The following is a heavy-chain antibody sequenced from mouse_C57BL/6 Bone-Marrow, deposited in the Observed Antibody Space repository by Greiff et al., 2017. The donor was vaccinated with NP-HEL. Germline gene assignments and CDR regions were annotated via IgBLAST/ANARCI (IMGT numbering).Heavy chain of an antibody. V-gene: IGHV5-16*01. CDR3: AREVRLRRRTYAMDY. Sequence: EVMLVESEGGLVQPGSSMKLSCTTSGFTFSDYYMAWVRQVPEQGLDWVANLNYDGSSTSYLDSLQSRFIFSRDNAKNILCLQMSSMKTENTDTYYCAREVRLRRRTYAMDYWGQGTSVTVSS. CDR1: GFTFSDYY. D-gene: IGHD2-4*01. J-gene: IGHJ4*01. CDR2: LNYDGSST.